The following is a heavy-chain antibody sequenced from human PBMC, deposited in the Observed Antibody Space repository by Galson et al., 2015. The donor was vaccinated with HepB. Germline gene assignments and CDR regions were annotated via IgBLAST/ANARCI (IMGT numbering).Heavy chain of an antibody. CDR3: ARVLRFLEWPPWYYYYMDV. V-gene: IGHV3-30-3*01. D-gene: IGHD3-3*01. Sequence: SLRLSCAASGFTFSSYAMHWVRQAPGKGLEWVAVISYDGSNKYYADSVKGRFTISRDNSKNTLYLQMNSLRAEDTAVYYCARVLRFLEWPPWYYYYMDVWGKGTTVTVSS. J-gene: IGHJ6*03. CDR2: ISYDGSNK. CDR1: GFTFSSYA.